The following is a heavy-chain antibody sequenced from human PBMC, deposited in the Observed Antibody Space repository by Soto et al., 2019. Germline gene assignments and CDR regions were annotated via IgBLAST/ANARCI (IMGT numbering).Heavy chain of an antibody. CDR1: GFTVSTHY. CDR3: TRGGPSSSRPDY. D-gene: IGHD6-6*01. Sequence: GGSLRLSCAASGFTVSTHYMTWVRQAPGKGLEWVSVIYTGGSTYYADSVKGRFTMSRDDSKNTLYLQMNSLRVEDTAVYYCTRGGPSSSRPDYWGQGTLVTVSS. J-gene: IGHJ4*02. CDR2: IYTGGST. V-gene: IGHV3-53*01.